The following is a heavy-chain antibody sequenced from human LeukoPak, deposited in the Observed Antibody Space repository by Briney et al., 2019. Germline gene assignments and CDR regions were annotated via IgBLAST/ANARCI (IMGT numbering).Heavy chain of an antibody. Sequence: GGSLRLSCAASGFTFSSYGMHWVRQAPGKGLEWVAFIRYDGSNKYYADSVKGRFTISRDNSKNTLYLQMNSLRAEDTAVYYCAKASYYYDSSGYYSGGTFDYWGQGTLVTVSS. CDR3: AKASYYYDSSGYYSGGTFDY. CDR2: IRYDGSNK. CDR1: GFTFSSYG. V-gene: IGHV3-30*02. J-gene: IGHJ4*02. D-gene: IGHD3-22*01.